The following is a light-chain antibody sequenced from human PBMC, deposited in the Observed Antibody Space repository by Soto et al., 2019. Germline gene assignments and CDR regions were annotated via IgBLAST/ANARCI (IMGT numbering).Light chain of an antibody. CDR2: DVS. CDR1: SSDVGGYNY. CDR3: CSYAGSSSYV. J-gene: IGLJ1*01. V-gene: IGLV2-11*01. Sequence: QSVLTQPRSVSVSPGQSVTISCTGTSSDVGGYNYVSWYQQHPGKAPKVMIYDVSKRPSGVPDRLSGSKSGNTASLTISGLQAEDEADYYCCSYAGSSSYVFGAGTKVTVL.